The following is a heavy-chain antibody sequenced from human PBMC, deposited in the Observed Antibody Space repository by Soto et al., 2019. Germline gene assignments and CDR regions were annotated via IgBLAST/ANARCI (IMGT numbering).Heavy chain of an antibody. J-gene: IGHJ4*02. V-gene: IGHV3-48*02. CDR2: ISSGSKTI. Sequence: GGSLRLSCAASGFTFSGYSVNWVRQAPGKGLEWVSYISSGSKTIYYAESVKGRFTVSRDNAKNSLYLQMNSLRDEDTAVYFCAREDILGARSFDYWGQGIMVTVSS. CDR3: AREDILGARSFDY. D-gene: IGHD1-26*01. CDR1: GFTFSGYS.